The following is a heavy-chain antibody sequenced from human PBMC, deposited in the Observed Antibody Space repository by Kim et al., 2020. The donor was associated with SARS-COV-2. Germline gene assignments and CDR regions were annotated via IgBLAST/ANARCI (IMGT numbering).Heavy chain of an antibody. V-gene: IGHV3-74*03. D-gene: IGHD3-16*01. CDR3: ARGGQGGMAV. Sequence: GGSLRLSCTASGVTISHDWMHWVRQAPGKGLVWVSHISHDGRDTTSADSVKGRFSISRDDAENTLHLQMNSLRADDTGVYYCARGGQGGMAVWGQGTTVTVSS. CDR1: GVTISHDW. CDR2: ISHDGRDT. J-gene: IGHJ6*02.